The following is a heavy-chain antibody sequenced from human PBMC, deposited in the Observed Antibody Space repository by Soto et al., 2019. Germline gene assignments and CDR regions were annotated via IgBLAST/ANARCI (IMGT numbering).Heavy chain of an antibody. D-gene: IGHD4-17*01. CDR3: ARVYGDYLDY. Sequence: SETLSLTCTVSGGCISSYYWSWIRQPPGKGLEWIGYIYYSGSTNYNPSLKSRVTISVDTSKNQFSLKLSSVTAADTAVYYCARVYGDYLDYWGQGTLVTVSS. V-gene: IGHV4-59*01. CDR2: IYYSGST. CDR1: GGCISSYY. J-gene: IGHJ4*02.